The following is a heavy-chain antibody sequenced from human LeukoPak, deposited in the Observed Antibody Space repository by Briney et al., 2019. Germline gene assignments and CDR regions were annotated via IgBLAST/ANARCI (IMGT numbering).Heavy chain of an antibody. Sequence: PSETPSLTCAVSGGSISSGGYSWSWIRQPPGKGLEWIGYIYHSGSTYYNPSLKSRVTISVDRSKNQFSLKLSSVTAADTAVYYCARGSSTSDYYYGMDVWGQGTTVTVSS. CDR2: IYHSGST. D-gene: IGHD2-2*01. J-gene: IGHJ6*02. CDR3: ARGSSTSDYYYGMDV. V-gene: IGHV4-30-2*01. CDR1: GGSISSGGYS.